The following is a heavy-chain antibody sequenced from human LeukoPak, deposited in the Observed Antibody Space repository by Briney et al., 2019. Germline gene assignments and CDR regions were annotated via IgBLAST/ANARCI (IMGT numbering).Heavy chain of an antibody. J-gene: IGHJ4*02. V-gene: IGHV4-59*08. CDR1: GGSISNYF. CDR2: TYSSGST. D-gene: IGHD7-27*01. CDR3: ARRPTGDPKFDY. Sequence: SETLSLTCSVSGGSISNYFWTWIRQPPGKGLEWIGYTYSSGSTYYNPSLKSRVTISVDTSKNRFSLKLSTVTAADTAVYYCARRPTGDPKFDYWGQGTLVTVSS.